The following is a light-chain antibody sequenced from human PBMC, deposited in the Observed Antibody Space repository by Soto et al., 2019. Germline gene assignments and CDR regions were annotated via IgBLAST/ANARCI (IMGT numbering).Light chain of an antibody. CDR3: QQYGSSPRT. Sequence: EIVLTQSPGTLSLSPGERATLSCRASQSVSSSYLAWYQQKPGQAPRLLIYGASSRATGIPDRFSGSGSGTDVTLTISRREPEDFAVYYCQQYGSSPRTFGQGPKVEIK. CDR1: QSVSSSY. J-gene: IGKJ1*01. V-gene: IGKV3-20*01. CDR2: GAS.